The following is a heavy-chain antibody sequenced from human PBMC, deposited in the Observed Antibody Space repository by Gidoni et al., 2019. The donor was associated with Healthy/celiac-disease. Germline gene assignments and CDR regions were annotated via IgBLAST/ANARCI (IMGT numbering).Heavy chain of an antibody. CDR2: ISSSGSTI. V-gene: IGHV3-48*03. J-gene: IGHJ6*02. Sequence: EVQLVESGGGLVQHGGSLRLACAASGFTFSSYEMNWVRQAPGKGLELVSYISSSGSTIYYADSVKGRFTISRDNAKNSLYLQMNSLRAEDTAVYYCARDRSVVPAGGGMDVWGQGTTVTVSS. CDR1: GFTFSSYE. CDR3: ARDRSVVPAGGGMDV. D-gene: IGHD2-2*01.